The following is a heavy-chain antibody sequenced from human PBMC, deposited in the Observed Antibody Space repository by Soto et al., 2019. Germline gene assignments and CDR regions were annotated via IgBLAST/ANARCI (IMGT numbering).Heavy chain of an antibody. CDR3: ARVATVTTGYGMDV. V-gene: IGHV4-34*01. CDR2: INHSGST. J-gene: IGHJ6*02. CDR1: CGSFSGDY. Sequence: PSGTLSLTFAFYCGSFSGDYRGWIPRPPGKGLEWIGEINHSGSTNYTPSLKSRVTISVDTSKNQFSLKLSSVTAADTAVYYCARVATVTTGYGMDVWGQGTTVTVSS. D-gene: IGHD4-17*01.